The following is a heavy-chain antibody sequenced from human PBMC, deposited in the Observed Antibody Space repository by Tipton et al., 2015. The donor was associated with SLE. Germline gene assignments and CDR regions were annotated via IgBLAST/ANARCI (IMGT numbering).Heavy chain of an antibody. D-gene: IGHD2-21*01. V-gene: IGHV4-59*11. CDR2: IHFSGST. CDR1: GASISSHY. CDR3: ARGGGDSVAAFDI. Sequence: TLSLTCTVSGASISSHYWTWLRQSPGKGLEWIGYIHFSGSTNYNLPLKTRVTISVDTSKRHFSLKLTSVTAADTAVYYCARGGGDSVAAFDIWGQGTLVTVSS. J-gene: IGHJ3*02.